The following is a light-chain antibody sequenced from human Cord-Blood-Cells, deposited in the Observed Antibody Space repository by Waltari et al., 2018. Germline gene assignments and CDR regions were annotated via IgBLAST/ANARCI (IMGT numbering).Light chain of an antibody. CDR3: AAWDDSLSGPV. CDR1: SSNIGRNY. J-gene: IGLJ2*01. V-gene: IGLV1-47*01. CDR2: RNN. Sequence: QSVLTQPPSPSGTPGQRVTTPCSGSSSNIGRNYVYWYQQLPGTAPKLLIYRNNQRPSGVPDRFSGSKSGTSASLAISGLRSEDEADYYCAAWDDSLSGPVFGGGTKLTVL.